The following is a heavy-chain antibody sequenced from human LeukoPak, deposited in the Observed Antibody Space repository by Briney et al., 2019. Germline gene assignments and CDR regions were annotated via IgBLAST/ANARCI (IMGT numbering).Heavy chain of an antibody. J-gene: IGHJ1*01. Sequence: QPGGSLRLSCAASGFTFSSYAMSWVRQAPGKGLEWVSAISGSGGSTYYADSVKGRFTISRDNAKNSLYLQMNSLRAEDTAVYYCASTYDSSGWGLEAEYFQHWGQGTLVTVSS. D-gene: IGHD3-22*01. CDR3: ASTYDSSGWGLEAEYFQH. CDR1: GFTFSSYA. V-gene: IGHV3-23*01. CDR2: ISGSGGST.